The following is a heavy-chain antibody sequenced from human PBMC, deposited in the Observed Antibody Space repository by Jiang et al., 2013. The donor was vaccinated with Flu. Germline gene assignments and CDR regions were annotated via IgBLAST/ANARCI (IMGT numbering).Heavy chain of an antibody. D-gene: IGHD3-22*01. J-gene: IGHJ4*02. CDR2: IYYSGST. CDR3: ARGRGSSGYKLFDY. Sequence: CSGLVKPSETLSLTCTVSGGSISSYYWSWIRQPPGKGLEWIGYIYYSGSTNYNPSLKSRVTISVDTSKNQFSLKLSSVTAADTAVYYCARGRGSSGYKLFDYWGQGTLVTVSS. V-gene: IGHV4-59*01. CDR1: GGSISSYY.